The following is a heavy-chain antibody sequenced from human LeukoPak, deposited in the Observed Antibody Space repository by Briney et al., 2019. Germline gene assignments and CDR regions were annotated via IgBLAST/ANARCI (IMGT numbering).Heavy chain of an antibody. CDR3: ARDLVRTGYVFDP. Sequence: GGSLRLSCAASGFTFSSYAMSWVRQAPGKGLEWVSAISGSGGSTYYADSVKGRFTISRDNAKNSLYLQMNSLRAEDTALYYCARDLVRTGYVFDPWGQGTLVTVSS. D-gene: IGHD5-12*01. CDR1: GFTFSSYA. CDR2: ISGSGGST. J-gene: IGHJ5*02. V-gene: IGHV3-23*01.